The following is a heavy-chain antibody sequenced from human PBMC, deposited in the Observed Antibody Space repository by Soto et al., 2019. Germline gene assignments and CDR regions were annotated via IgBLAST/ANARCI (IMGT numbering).Heavy chain of an antibody. V-gene: IGHV3-33*01. CDR3: ARETYRGFYFDY. J-gene: IGHJ4*02. CDR1: GFSFRDYG. Sequence: GGSLRLSCAASGFSFRDYGMHWVRQAPGKGLDWVAVIFYDGSRTSYADSVTGRFTISRDNAKNTLYLQMNSLRVEDTALYYCARETYRGFYFDYWGQGTLVTVSS. CDR2: IFYDGSRT. D-gene: IGHD4-4*01.